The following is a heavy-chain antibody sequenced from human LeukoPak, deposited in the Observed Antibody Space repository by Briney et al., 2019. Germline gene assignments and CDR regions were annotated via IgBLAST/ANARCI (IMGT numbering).Heavy chain of an antibody. D-gene: IGHD3-3*01. CDR3: ARDLIWSGYYNEDDY. J-gene: IGHJ4*02. CDR2: IKQDGSEK. CDR1: RFTFSNYW. V-gene: IGHV3-7*01. Sequence: PGGSLRLSCAASRFTFSNYWMSWVRQAPGKGLEWVANIKQDGSEKYYVDSVKGRFTISRDNAKNSMYLQMNSLRAEDTAVYYCARDLIWSGYYNEDDYWGQGTLVTVSS.